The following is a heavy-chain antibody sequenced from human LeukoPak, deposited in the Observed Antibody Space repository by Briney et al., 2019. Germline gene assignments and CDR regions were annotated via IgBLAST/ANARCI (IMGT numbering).Heavy chain of an antibody. CDR2: IRWNSGSI. CDR1: GFTFDDYA. D-gene: IGHD6-13*01. J-gene: IGHJ3*02. V-gene: IGHV3-9*01. Sequence: GGSLRLSCAASGFTFDDYAMPWVRQAPGKGLEWVSGIRWNSGSIYYVDSVKGRFTISRDNAKNSLYLQMNSLRAEDTALYYCVKDIGGYSSSWYRGVDAFDIWGQGTMVTVSS. CDR3: VKDIGGYSSSWYRGVDAFDI.